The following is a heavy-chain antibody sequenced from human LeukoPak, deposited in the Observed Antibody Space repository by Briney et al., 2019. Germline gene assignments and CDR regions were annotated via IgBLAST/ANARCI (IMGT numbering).Heavy chain of an antibody. CDR3: AGVLAVVSNDAFDI. J-gene: IGHJ3*02. D-gene: IGHD3-3*02. CDR1: GYTFTGYY. V-gene: IGHV1-2*02. CDR2: INPNSGGT. Sequence: GASVKVSCKASGYTFTGYYMHWVRQAPGQGLEWMGWINPNSGGTNYAQKFQGRVTMTRDTSISTAYMELSRLRSDDTAVYYCAGVLAVVSNDAFDIWGQGTMVTVSS.